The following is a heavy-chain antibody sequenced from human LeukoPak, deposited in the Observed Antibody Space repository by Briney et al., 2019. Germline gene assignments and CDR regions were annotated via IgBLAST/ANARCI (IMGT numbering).Heavy chain of an antibody. Sequence: SGPTLVNPTQTLTLTCTFSGFSLSTSGVGVGRIRQPPGKALEWLALIYWNDDKRCSPSLKSRLTISKDTSKNQVVLTMTNMDPVDTATYYCARSYSDYDYFNNWFDPWGQGTLVTVSS. D-gene: IGHD5-12*01. CDR3: ARSYSDYDYFNNWFDP. CDR2: IYWNDDK. CDR1: GFSLSTSGVG. J-gene: IGHJ5*02. V-gene: IGHV2-5*01.